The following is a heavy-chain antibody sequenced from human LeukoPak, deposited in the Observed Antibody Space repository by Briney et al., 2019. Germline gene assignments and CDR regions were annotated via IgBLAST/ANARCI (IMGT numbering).Heavy chain of an antibody. D-gene: IGHD3-9*01. Sequence: ASVNVSCKASGYTFTGYYMHWVRQAPGQGLEWMGWINPNSGGTNYAQKFQGRATMTSDTSISTAYMELNRLRSDDTAVYYCATNFDWLSYFDYWGQGTLVTVSS. V-gene: IGHV1-2*02. CDR2: INPNSGGT. J-gene: IGHJ4*02. CDR3: ATNFDWLSYFDY. CDR1: GYTFTGYY.